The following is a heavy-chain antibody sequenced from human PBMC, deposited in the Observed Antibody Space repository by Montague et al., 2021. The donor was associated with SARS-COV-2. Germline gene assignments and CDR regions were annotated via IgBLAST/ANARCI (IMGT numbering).Heavy chain of an antibody. D-gene: IGHD3-9*01. J-gene: IGHJ4*02. CDR1: GFTSGDYQ. Sequence: SLRLSCAASGFTSGDYQMTWVRQAPGKGLEWVSVIYSGGSNTYYTDSVKGRFTISRDNSKNTLYLQMNSLRAEDTAIYYCAKPAGYFYFDYWGQGTLVTVSS. CDR2: IYSGGSNT. V-gene: IGHV3-23*03. CDR3: AKPAGYFYFDY.